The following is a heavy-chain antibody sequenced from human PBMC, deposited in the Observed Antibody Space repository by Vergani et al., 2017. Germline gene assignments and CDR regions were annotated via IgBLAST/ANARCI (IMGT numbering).Heavy chain of an antibody. V-gene: IGHV3-66*02. Sequence: EVQLVESGGGLVQPGGSLRLSCAASGFTVSSNYMSWVRQAPGKGLEWVSVIYSGGSTDYADSVKGRFTISRDNSKNTLYLQMNSLRAEDTAVYYCARDRGGYSGYDLDYWGQGTLVTVSS. CDR2: IYSGGST. CDR1: GFTVSSNY. D-gene: IGHD5-12*01. J-gene: IGHJ4*02. CDR3: ARDRGGYSGYDLDY.